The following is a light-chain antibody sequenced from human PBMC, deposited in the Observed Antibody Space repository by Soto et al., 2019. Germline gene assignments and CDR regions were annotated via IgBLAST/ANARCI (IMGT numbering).Light chain of an antibody. V-gene: IGKV1-5*01. Sequence: DIQMTQSPSTLSASVGARVTITCRASQSISSWLAWYQQKPGKAPKLLIYDASSLESGVPSRFSGSGSGTEFTRTISSLQPDDFATYYGQQYNSYPWTFGQGTKVESK. CDR1: QSISSW. CDR3: QQYNSYPWT. CDR2: DAS. J-gene: IGKJ1*01.